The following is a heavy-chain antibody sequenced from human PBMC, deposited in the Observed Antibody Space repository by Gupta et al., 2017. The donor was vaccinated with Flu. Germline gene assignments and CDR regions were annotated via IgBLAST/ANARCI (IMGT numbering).Heavy chain of an antibody. D-gene: IGHD3-10*01. CDR3: AKDITTVVTPYGYGMDV. CDR1: GFTFSSYG. J-gene: IGHJ6*02. Sequence: QVQLVESGGGVVQPGRSLRLSCAASGFTFSSYGMHWVRQAPGKGLEWVAVISYDGSNKYYSDSVKGRFTISRDNSKNTLYLQMNSLRAEDTAVYYCAKDITTVVTPYGYGMDVWGQGTTVTVSS. V-gene: IGHV3-30*18. CDR2: ISYDGSNK.